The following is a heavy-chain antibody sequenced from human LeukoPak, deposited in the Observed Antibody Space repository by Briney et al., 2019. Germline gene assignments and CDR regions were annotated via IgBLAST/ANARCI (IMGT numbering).Heavy chain of an antibody. CDR1: GFTFNSYA. V-gene: IGHV3-23*01. J-gene: IGHJ4*02. CDR3: AKTYRDYFDY. D-gene: IGHD5-18*01. Sequence: PGGSLRLSCAASGFTFNSYAMNWVRQAPGKGLEWISAISASGASTFYADSVKGRFTISRDNAKNTVSLQLNSLRAEDTAIYYCAKTYRDYFDYWGRGNLVTVSS. CDR2: ISASGAST.